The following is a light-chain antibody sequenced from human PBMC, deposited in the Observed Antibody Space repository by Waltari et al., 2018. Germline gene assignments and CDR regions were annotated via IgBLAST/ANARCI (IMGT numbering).Light chain of an antibody. J-gene: IGLJ2*01. CDR2: KDN. Sequence: SNELTQPPSVSVSPGQTARITCSGDALPKQYAYWFQQKPGQAPLMLIYKDNERPSGIPERFSASSSGTIVTLTISGVQAEDEADYYCQSAANSVTFDVVFGGGTKLTVL. CDR1: ALPKQY. V-gene: IGLV3-25*03. CDR3: QSAANSVTFDVV.